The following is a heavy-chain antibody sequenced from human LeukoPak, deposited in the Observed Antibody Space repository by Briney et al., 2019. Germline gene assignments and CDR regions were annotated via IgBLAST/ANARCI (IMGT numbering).Heavy chain of an antibody. CDR3: ARDSDCSGGSCHGDWFDP. D-gene: IGHD2-15*01. CDR2: IYYSGST. V-gene: IGHV4-31*03. CDR1: GGSISSGGYY. Sequence: TLSLTCTVSGGSISSGGYYWSWIRQYPGKGLEWIGYIYYSGSTYYNPSLKSRVTISVDTSKNQFSLKLSSVTAADTAVYYCARDSDCSGGSCHGDWFDPWGQGTLVTVSS. J-gene: IGHJ5*02.